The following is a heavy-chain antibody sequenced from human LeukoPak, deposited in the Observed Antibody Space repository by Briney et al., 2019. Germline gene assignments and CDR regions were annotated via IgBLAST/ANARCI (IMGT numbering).Heavy chain of an antibody. Sequence: SETLSLTCTVSGGSISSYYWSWIRQPPGKGLEWIGYIYYSGSTNYNPSLKSRVTISVDTSNTWFSLKLSSVSAADTAVYYCASVRRGFGESSKYYSYYYMDVWGNGTTVPIS. D-gene: IGHD3-10*01. J-gene: IGHJ6*03. V-gene: IGHV4-59*12. CDR3: ASVRRGFGESSKYYSYYYMDV. CDR2: IYYSGST. CDR1: GGSISSYY.